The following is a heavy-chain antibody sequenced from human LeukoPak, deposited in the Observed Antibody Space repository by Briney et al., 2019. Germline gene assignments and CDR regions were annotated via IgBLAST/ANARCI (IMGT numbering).Heavy chain of an antibody. J-gene: IGHJ5*02. V-gene: IGHV4-59*12. Sequence: SETLFLTCTVSGGSISSYYWSWIRQPPGKGLEWIGYIYYSGSTDYNPSLKSRVTISVDTSKNQFSLKLSSVTAADTAVYYCARRGPPRTMLRGVKSGWFDPWGQGTLVTVSS. D-gene: IGHD3-10*01. CDR3: ARRGPPRTMLRGVKSGWFDP. CDR1: GGSISSYY. CDR2: IYYSGST.